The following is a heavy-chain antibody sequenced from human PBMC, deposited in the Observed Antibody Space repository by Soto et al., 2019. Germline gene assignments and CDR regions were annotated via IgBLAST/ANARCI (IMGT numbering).Heavy chain of an antibody. D-gene: IGHD3-22*01. CDR1: GYTLTELS. CDR3: ATKERYYDSSGYYYFDY. Sequence: ASVKVSCKVSGYTLTELSMHWVRQAPGKGLEWMGGFDPEDGETIYAQKFQGRVTMTEDTSTDTAYMELSSLRSEDTAVYYCATKERYYDSSGYYYFDYWGPGTLVTVSS. CDR2: FDPEDGET. J-gene: IGHJ4*02. V-gene: IGHV1-24*01.